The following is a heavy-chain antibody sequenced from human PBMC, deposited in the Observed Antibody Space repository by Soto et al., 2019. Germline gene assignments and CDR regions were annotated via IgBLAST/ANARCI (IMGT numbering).Heavy chain of an antibody. Sequence: SVKVSCKASGGTFSSYAISWVRQAPGQGLEWMGGIIPIFGTANYAQKFQGRVTITADESTSTAYMELSSLRSEDTAVYYCAREGYCSGGSCSTLSAFDIWGQGTMVTVSS. CDR1: GGTFSSYA. CDR2: IIPIFGTA. CDR3: AREGYCSGGSCSTLSAFDI. J-gene: IGHJ3*02. D-gene: IGHD2-15*01. V-gene: IGHV1-69*13.